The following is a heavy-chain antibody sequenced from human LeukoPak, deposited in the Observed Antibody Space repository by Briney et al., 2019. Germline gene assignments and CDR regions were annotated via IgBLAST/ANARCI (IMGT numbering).Heavy chain of an antibody. CDR3: ARDGIVGAKRYYFDY. Sequence: GGPLRHPRAASGVTLCRLEMIWARPAPGEGLVGGAYLISSGSNIYSADTVKGPFTTSRDNAKNSLYLQMNSLRAEDTAVYYCARDGIVGAKRYYFDYWGQGTLVTVSS. CDR2: LISSGSNI. V-gene: IGHV3-48*03. CDR1: GVTLCRLE. D-gene: IGHD1-26*01. J-gene: IGHJ4*02.